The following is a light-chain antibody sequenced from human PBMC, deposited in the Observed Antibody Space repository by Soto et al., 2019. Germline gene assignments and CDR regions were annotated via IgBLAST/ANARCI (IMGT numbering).Light chain of an antibody. V-gene: IGKV3-20*01. J-gene: IGKJ1*01. CDR1: QTVNRNY. CDR2: GVS. CDR3: QHYIDSPRT. Sequence: EIILTQSPGTLALSPGDGATLSCRASQTVNRNYLAWYHQRPGQPPRLLIYGVSNRAAVVPDRFSGDGSGTEFTLTIGRLDPDDFGVYYCQHYIDSPRTFGQGTRVEVK.